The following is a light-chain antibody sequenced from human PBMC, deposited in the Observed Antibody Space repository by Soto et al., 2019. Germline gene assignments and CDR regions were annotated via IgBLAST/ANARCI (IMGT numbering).Light chain of an antibody. CDR3: QRYNSNPWT. J-gene: IGKJ1*01. CDR1: QSVNGW. V-gene: IGKV1-5*01. CDR2: AAS. Sequence: DIQMTQSPSTLSASVGDRVTITCRASQSVNGWLAWYQQKPGKAPKLLIYAASNLESGVPSRFSGSGSGTEFTLTIISLQPDDSATYYCQRYNSNPWTFGQGTKVEVK.